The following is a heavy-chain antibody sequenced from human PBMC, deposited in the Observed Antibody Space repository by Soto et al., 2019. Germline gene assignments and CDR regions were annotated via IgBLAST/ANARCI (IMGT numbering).Heavy chain of an antibody. D-gene: IGHD1-26*01. CDR3: ARSSGANFGIIIEGTNWFAP. J-gene: IGHJ5*02. CDR2: INPHGGST. V-gene: IGHV1-8*02. CDR1: GGTFSSYA. Sequence: GASVKVSCKASGGTFSSYAINWVRQAPGQGLEWMGVINPHGGSTAYAQKFKGRVTLTRDTSASTVYMEVSSLTSEDTAMYYCARSSGANFGIIIEGTNWFAPWGQGTLVTVSS.